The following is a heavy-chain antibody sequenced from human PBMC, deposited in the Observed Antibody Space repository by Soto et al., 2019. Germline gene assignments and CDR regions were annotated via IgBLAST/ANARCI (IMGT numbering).Heavy chain of an antibody. Sequence: ASVKVSCKAAGYTFTGYYMHWVRQAPGQGLEWMGWINPNSGGTNYAQKFQGWVTMTRDTSISTAYMELSRLRSDDTAVYYCARGDIVVVPAAMPAPDDGFDIWGQGTMVTVSS. CDR1: GYTFTGYY. CDR3: ARGDIVVVPAAMPAPDDGFDI. V-gene: IGHV1-2*04. D-gene: IGHD2-2*01. J-gene: IGHJ3*02. CDR2: INPNSGGT.